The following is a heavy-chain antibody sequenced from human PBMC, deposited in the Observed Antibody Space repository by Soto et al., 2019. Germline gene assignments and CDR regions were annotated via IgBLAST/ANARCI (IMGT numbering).Heavy chain of an antibody. CDR2: ISWNSGSI. CDR1: GFTFDDYA. D-gene: IGHD6-19*01. J-gene: IGHJ1*01. CDR3: AKDPPPTVAGTGYFQH. Sequence: SGGSLRLSCAASGFTFDDYAMHWVRQAPGKGLEWVSGISWNSGSIGYADSVKGRFTISRDNAKNSLYLQMNSLRAEDTALYYCAKDPPPTVAGTGYFQHWGQGTLVTVSS. V-gene: IGHV3-9*01.